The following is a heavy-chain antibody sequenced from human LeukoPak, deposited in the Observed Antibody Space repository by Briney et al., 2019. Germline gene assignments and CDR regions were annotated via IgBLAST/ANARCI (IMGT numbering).Heavy chain of an antibody. CDR2: INPKSGGT. J-gene: IGHJ4*02. CDR3: ARDPLRFGELLGYFDY. CDR1: GYTFRDYY. D-gene: IGHD3-10*01. Sequence: ASVKVSCKASGYTFRDYYMHWVRQAPGQGLEWMGWINPKSGGTKYAQKFQGRVTMARDTSINTAYMELSRLRSDDTAVYYCARDPLRFGELLGYFDYWGQGTLVTVSS. V-gene: IGHV1-2*02.